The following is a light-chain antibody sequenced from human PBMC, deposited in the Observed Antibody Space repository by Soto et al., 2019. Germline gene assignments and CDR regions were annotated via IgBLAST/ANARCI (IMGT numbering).Light chain of an antibody. Sequence: EIVMTQSPATLSVSPGERATLSCRASQSVSSSLAWYQQKHGQAPRLLIYGASTRATGIPARFSGTGSGTEFTLSITSLQSEDFAVYYCQQYNNWPPCTFGQGTKVEIK. V-gene: IGKV3-15*01. CDR2: GAS. CDR1: QSVSSS. CDR3: QQYNNWPPCT. J-gene: IGKJ1*01.